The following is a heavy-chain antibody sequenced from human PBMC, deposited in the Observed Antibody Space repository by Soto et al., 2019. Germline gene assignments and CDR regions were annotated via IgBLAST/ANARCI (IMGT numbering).Heavy chain of an antibody. J-gene: IGHJ4*02. D-gene: IGHD3-22*01. CDR3: ARGSVVGCYVDTYFDN. CDR2: IIPILGIA. CDR1: GGTFSSYT. V-gene: IGHV1-69*02. Sequence: ASVKVSCKASGGTFSSYTISWVRQAPGQGLEWMGRIIPILGIANYAQKFQGRVTITADKSTSTAYMELSSLRSEDTAVYYGARGSVVGCYVDTYFDNWGQVPLLSV.